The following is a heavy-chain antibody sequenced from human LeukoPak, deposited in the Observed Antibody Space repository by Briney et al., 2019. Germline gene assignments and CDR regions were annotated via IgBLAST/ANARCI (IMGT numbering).Heavy chain of an antibody. CDR2: IRYSGST. D-gene: IGHD5-18*01. CDR1: GGSISGSY. J-gene: IGHJ4*02. Sequence: SETLSLTCTVSGGSISGSYWSWIRQPPGKGLEYIGFIRYSGSTNYNPSLKSRVTMSVDMSKNQLSLKLSSVTAADTAVYYCARHNGYSYGLHNWGLGTLVTVSS. V-gene: IGHV4-59*08. CDR3: ARHNGYSYGLHN.